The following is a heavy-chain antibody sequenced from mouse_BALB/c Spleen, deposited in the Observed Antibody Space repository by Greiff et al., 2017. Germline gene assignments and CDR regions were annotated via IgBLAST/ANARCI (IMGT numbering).Heavy chain of an antibody. Sequence: QVQLQQSGPELVKPGASVKISCKASGYAFSSSWMNWVKQRPGQGLEWIGRIYPGDGDTNYNGKFKGKATRTADKSSSTAYMQLSSLTSVDSAVYFCARELRPVYFDYWGQGTTLTVSS. D-gene: IGHD1-2*01. CDR3: ARELRPVYFDY. CDR2: IYPGDGDT. CDR1: GYAFSSSW. V-gene: IGHV1-82*01. J-gene: IGHJ2*01.